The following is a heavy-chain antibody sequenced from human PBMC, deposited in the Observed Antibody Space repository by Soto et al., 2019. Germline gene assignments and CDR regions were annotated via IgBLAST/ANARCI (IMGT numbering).Heavy chain of an antibody. CDR2: ITGSGDGT. CDR3: AKEGAVVGSGYFQH. CDR1: GFSFSNYA. V-gene: IGHV3-23*01. J-gene: IGHJ1*01. D-gene: IGHD6-19*01. Sequence: ESGGGLVQPGGSLRLSCAASGFSFSNYAMSWVRQAPGKGLEWVSAITGSGDGTYYDDSMKGRFTISRDNSRNMLYLQMSSLRAEDTAFYYCAKEGAVVGSGYFQHWGQGTLVTVSS.